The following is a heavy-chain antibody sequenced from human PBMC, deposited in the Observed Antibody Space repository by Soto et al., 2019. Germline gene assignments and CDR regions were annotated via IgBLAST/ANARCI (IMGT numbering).Heavy chain of an antibody. J-gene: IGHJ5*02. CDR3: ARDNGLCSSTSCYAYKHNWFDP. V-gene: IGHV4-4*02. CDR2: IYHSGST. Sequence: PSETLSLTCAVSGGSISSSNWWSWVRQPPGKGLEWIGEIYHSGSTNYNPSLKSRVTISVDKSKNQFSLKLSSVTAADTAVYYCARDNGLCSSTSCYAYKHNWFDPWGQGTLVTVSS. CDR1: GGSISSSNW. D-gene: IGHD2-2*03.